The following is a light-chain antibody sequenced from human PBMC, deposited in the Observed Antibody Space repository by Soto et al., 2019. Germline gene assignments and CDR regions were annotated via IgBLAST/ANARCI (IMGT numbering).Light chain of an antibody. CDR3: QQYNNWPPTWT. V-gene: IGKV3-15*01. CDR2: GAS. Sequence: EIVMTQSTATLSVSPGERATLSCRASQSVSSNLAWYQQKPGQAPRLLIYGASTRATGIPARFSGSGSGTEFTLTISSLHSEDFAVYYCQQYNNWPPTWTFGQGTKVEIK. J-gene: IGKJ1*01. CDR1: QSVSSN.